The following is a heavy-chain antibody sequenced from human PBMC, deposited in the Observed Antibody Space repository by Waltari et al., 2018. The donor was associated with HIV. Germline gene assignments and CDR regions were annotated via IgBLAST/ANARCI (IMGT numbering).Heavy chain of an antibody. CDR2: VYTSGST. V-gene: IGHV4-61*02. CDR3: ARALDYYESGSFPLWFFDV. J-gene: IGHJ2*01. D-gene: IGHD3-10*01. Sequence: QVQLQESGPGLVKPSQTLSLTCTVPSGSITSGNYYWSWIRPPAGKGLEWIGRVYTSGSTNYNPSLKNRVTISIDTSRNQFSLRLSSVAAADTAVYYCARALDYYESGSFPLWFFDVWGRGTLVTVSS. CDR1: SGSITSGNYY.